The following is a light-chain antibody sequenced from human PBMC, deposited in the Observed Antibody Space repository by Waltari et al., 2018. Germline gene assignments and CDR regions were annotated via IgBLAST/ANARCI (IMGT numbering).Light chain of an antibody. CDR1: SSDVGGYNY. CDR2: EFS. V-gene: IGLV2-14*01. J-gene: IGLJ1*01. CDR3: SSYTSSSTVYV. Sequence: QSALTQPASVSGSPGQSITIPCTGTSSDVGGYNYFSWYQQHPGKAPKLMIYEFSNRPSGVSNRFSGSKSGNTASLTISGLQAEDEADYYCSSYTSSSTVYVFGTGTKVTVL.